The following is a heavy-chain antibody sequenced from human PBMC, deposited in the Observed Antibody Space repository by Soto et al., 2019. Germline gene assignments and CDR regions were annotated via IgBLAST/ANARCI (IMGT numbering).Heavy chain of an antibody. CDR2: IYYSGST. CDR1: GCSISRSSYY. CDR3: ARHDYGGFGL. J-gene: IGHJ4*02. V-gene: IGHV4-39*01. D-gene: IGHD4-17*01. Sequence: SETLSLTCTFSGCSISRSSYYLGWIRQPPGKGLEWIGSIYYSGSTYYNPSLKSRVTISVDTSKNQFSLKLSSVTAADTAVYYCARHDYGGFGLWGQGTLLTVSS.